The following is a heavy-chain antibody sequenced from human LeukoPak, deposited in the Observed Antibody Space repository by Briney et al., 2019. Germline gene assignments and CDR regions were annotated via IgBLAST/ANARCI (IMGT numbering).Heavy chain of an antibody. J-gene: IGHJ6*02. CDR2: IKSKTDGGTT. CDR1: GFTFSNAW. CDR3: TTDIQRYYYYGMDV. D-gene: IGHD1-1*01. V-gene: IGHV3-15*01. Sequence: GGSLRLSCAASGFTFSNAWMSWVRQAPGKGLEWVGRIKSKTDGGTTDYAAPVKGRFTISRDDSKNTLYLKMNSLKTEDTAVYYCTTDIQRYYYYGMDVWGQGTTVTASS.